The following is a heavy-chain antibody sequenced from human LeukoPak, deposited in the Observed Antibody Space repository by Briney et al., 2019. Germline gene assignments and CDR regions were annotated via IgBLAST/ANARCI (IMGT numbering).Heavy chain of an antibody. CDR2: GNESGGT. D-gene: IGHD1-26*01. CDR1: GGSIRGSSSY. V-gene: IGHV4-39*07. J-gene: IGHJ5*02. Sequence: SETLSLTCTVSGGSIRGSSSYWGWIRQSPGKGLEWIGEGNESGGTKFNPSLKSRVTISADTSKNQFSLKLTSVTAADTAVYHCAKNGQSGFSFDPWGQGTLVTVSS. CDR3: AKNGQSGFSFDP.